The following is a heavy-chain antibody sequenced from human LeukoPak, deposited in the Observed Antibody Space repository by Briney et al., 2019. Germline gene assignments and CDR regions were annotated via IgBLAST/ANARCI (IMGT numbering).Heavy chain of an antibody. CDR2: INPNSGGT. CDR3: ARDDFWSGYYCD. J-gene: IGHJ4*02. D-gene: IGHD3-3*01. CDR1: GYTFTGYY. V-gene: IGHV1-2*02. Sequence: ASVKVSCKASGYTFTGYYMHWVRQAPGQGLEWMGWINPNSGGTNYAQKFQGRVTMTRDTSISTAYMELSRLRSDDTAVYYCARDDFWSGYYCDCGQGTLVTVSS.